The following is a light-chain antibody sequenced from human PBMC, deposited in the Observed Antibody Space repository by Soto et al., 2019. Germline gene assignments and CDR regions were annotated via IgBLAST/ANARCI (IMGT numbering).Light chain of an antibody. CDR2: DVS. J-gene: IGLJ1*01. CDR1: SSDVCGYNY. CDR3: SSYTTSNTRQIV. Sequence: QSALTQPASVSGSPGQSITISCTGTSSDVCGYNYVSWYQHHPGKAPKLMIFDVSNRPSGFSIRFSGSKSGNTASLTIFGLQPEDEADYYCSSYTTSNTRQIVFGTGTKVTVL. V-gene: IGLV2-14*03.